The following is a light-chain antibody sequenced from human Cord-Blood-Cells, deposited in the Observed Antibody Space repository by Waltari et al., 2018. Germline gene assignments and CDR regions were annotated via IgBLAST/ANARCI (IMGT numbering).Light chain of an antibody. V-gene: IGLV2-11*01. CDR3: CSYAGSYTVV. CDR1: SSAVGGYNY. CDR2: DVS. Sequence: QSALTQPRSVSGPPGQSVTISCTGTSSAVGGYNYVSWYQQHPGKAPKLMIYDVSKRPSGVPDRFSGSKSGNTASLTISGLQAEDEADYYCCSYAGSYTVVFGGGTKLTVL. J-gene: IGLJ2*01.